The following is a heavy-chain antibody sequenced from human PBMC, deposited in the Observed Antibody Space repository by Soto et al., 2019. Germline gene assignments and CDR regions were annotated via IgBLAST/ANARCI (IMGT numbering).Heavy chain of an antibody. Sequence: GGSLRLSCAASGFTFTSYTMNWARQAPGKGLEWVSSISSSSNYIYYADSVKGRFTISRDNAKNSLYLQINSLRAEDTAVYYCARELNYYDSSGYHSTEGAHWGQGTLVTVSS. CDR3: ARELNYYDSSGYHSTEGAH. J-gene: IGHJ4*02. CDR2: ISSSSNYI. V-gene: IGHV3-21*01. CDR1: GFTFTSYT. D-gene: IGHD3-22*01.